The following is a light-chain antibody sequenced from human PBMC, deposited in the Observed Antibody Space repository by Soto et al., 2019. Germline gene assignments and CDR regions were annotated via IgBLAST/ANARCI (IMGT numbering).Light chain of an antibody. Sequence: DFPMTQSPSTLSASVGDRVTITCRASQNISSRLAWIQQKPGKAPKLLIYDASSLESGVPQRFSGSGSGTEFTLTSSSLQTEDFSTYYCQQYHSYWTFGQGKKGE. CDR1: QNISSR. V-gene: IGKV1-5*01. CDR3: QQYHSYWT. J-gene: IGKJ1*01. CDR2: DAS.